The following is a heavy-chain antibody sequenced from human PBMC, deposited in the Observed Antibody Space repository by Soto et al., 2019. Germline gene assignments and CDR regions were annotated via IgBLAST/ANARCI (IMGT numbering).Heavy chain of an antibody. D-gene: IGHD2-15*01. Sequence: QVQLQQWGAGLLKPSETLSLTCAVSGGSFSGSYWSWIRQPPEKGLEWIGEINHSGSTNYNPSLKSRFTLLVDTFKNQFSLILTSGTAADTAVYYCARRYCSGGRCYSTPSRYYYLDVWGKGSTVTVSS. V-gene: IGHV4-34*01. J-gene: IGHJ6*03. CDR2: INHSGST. CDR3: ARRYCSGGRCYSTPSRYYYLDV. CDR1: GGSFSGSY.